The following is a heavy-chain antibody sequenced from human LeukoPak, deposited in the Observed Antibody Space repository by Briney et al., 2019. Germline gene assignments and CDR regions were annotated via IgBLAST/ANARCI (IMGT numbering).Heavy chain of an antibody. V-gene: IGHV3-21*01. J-gene: IGHJ4*02. CDR3: ARGDVGGLDY. Sequence: GGSLRLSCAASGFTLSNYSMNWVRQAPGKGLEWVAFISSSSSYIFYADSLKGRFTISRDNAKNSLYLQMNSLRAEDTAVYYCARGDVGGLDYWGQGTLVTVSS. CDR1: GFTLSNYS. CDR2: ISSSSSYI.